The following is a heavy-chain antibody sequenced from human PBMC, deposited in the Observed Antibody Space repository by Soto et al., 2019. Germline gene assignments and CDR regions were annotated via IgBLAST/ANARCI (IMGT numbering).Heavy chain of an antibody. V-gene: IGHV3-30-3*01. D-gene: IGHD4-17*01. CDR1: GFIFSSYA. CDR3: SRADPTVTLSVFDP. J-gene: IGHJ5*02. CDR2: ISYDGSSK. Sequence: QVQLVESGGGVVQPGRSLRLSCAASGFIFSSYAMHWVRQAPGKGLEWVAVISYDGSSKYYADSVKGRFTISRDNSQNTLYLQKNSLSAEDTAVYYCSRADPTVTLSVFDPWGQGTLVTVSS.